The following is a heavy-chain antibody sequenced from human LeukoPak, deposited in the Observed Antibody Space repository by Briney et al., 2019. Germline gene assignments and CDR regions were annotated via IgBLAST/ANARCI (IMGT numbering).Heavy chain of an antibody. CDR2: IYKSGST. Sequence: SETLSLTCTVSGGSISSYYWSWIRQPPGKGLEGNGYIYKSGSTNCSNSLKSRVTISVDTSKNQFPLQLSSVTAADTAVYYCARLRMRRVGGWFDPWGQGTLVTVSS. V-gene: IGHV4-59*01. D-gene: IGHD2-8*01. CDR1: GGSISSYY. CDR3: ARLRMRRVGGWFDP. J-gene: IGHJ5*02.